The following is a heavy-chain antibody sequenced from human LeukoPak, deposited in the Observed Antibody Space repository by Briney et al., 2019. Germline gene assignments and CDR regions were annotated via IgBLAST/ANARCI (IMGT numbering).Heavy chain of an antibody. D-gene: IGHD4-17*01. Sequence: PSVKVSFKASVYTFPSYGISGVGRPPGQGFEWMRWISAYNGNTNYAQKLQGRVTMTTDTSTSTAYMELRSLRSDDTAVYYCAREEHGDYPFDYWGQGTLVTVSS. J-gene: IGHJ4*02. CDR1: VYTFPSYG. CDR2: ISAYNGNT. CDR3: AREEHGDYPFDY. V-gene: IGHV1-18*01.